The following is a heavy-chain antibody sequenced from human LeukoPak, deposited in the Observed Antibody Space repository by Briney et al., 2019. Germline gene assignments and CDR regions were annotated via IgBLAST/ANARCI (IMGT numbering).Heavy chain of an antibody. J-gene: IGHJ4*02. D-gene: IGHD3-22*01. CDR1: GGTFSSYA. V-gene: IGHV1-69*05. CDR2: IIPIFGTA. Sequence: ASVKVSCKASGGTFSSYAINWVRQAPGQGLEWMGGIIPIFGTANYAQKFQGRVTITTDESTSTAYMELSSLRSEDTAVYYCATTYYYDSSGPNPGYFDYWGQGTLVTVSS. CDR3: ATTYYYDSSGPNPGYFDY.